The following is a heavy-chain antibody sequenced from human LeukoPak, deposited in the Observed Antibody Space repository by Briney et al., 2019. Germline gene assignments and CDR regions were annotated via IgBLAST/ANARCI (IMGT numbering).Heavy chain of an antibody. V-gene: IGHV4-59*02. CDR2: IYYSGST. Sequence: SETLALTCNVSGASVSSNYWSWIRQPPGKGLEWIGYIYYSGSTNYNPSLKSRVTISVDTYKNQFSLKLSSVTAADTAVYYCAREGRWFGELYLDYWGQGTLVTVSS. CDR1: GASVSSNY. CDR3: AREGRWFGELYLDY. D-gene: IGHD3-10*01. J-gene: IGHJ4*02.